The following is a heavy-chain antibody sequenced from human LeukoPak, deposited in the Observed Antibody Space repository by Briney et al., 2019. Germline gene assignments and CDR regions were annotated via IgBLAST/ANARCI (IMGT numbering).Heavy chain of an antibody. CDR2: INPNSGGT. CDR3: GRGDYYYYYYMDV. J-gene: IGHJ6*03. CDR1: GYTFTGYY. V-gene: IGHV1-2*02. Sequence: GASVKVSCKASGYTFTGYYMHWVRQAPGQGLEWMGWINPNSGGTNYAQKFQGRVTMTRDTSISTAYMELSRLRSDDTAVYYCGRGDYYYYYYMDVWGKGTTVTVSS.